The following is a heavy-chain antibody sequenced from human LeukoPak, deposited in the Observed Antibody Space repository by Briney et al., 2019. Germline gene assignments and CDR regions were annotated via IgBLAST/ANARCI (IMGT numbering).Heavy chain of an antibody. D-gene: IGHD5-12*01. CDR1: GFIVSSNS. Sequence: GGSLRLSCAASGFIVSSNSMSWVRQAPGKGLEWVSLIYTGGTTYYADSVKGRFIISRDNSKNTLYLQMNSLRAEDTAVYYCAKLTSGWVVAAFDFWGQGTLVSVSS. J-gene: IGHJ4*02. V-gene: IGHV3-66*01. CDR2: IYTGGTT. CDR3: AKLTSGWVVAAFDF.